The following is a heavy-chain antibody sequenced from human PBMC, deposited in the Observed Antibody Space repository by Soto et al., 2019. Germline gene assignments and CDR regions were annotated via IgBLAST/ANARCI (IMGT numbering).Heavy chain of an antibody. CDR2: IYYSGGT. CDR1: GGTMGPYY. Sequence: QVQLQESGPGLVKSSETLSLICMFSGGTMGPYYWSWIRQPPGKGREWIGDIYYSGGTTYSPSLSSRVTMSVDTSKSQFSLQLSSVTDADTAVYYCARLSVWPDVFDIWGPGTMVTVSS. CDR3: ARLSVWPDVFDI. J-gene: IGHJ3*02. D-gene: IGHD3-3*02. V-gene: IGHV4-59*08.